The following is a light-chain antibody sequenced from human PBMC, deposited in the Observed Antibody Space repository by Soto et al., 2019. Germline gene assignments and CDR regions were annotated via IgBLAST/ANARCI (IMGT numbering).Light chain of an antibody. J-gene: IGKJ1*01. Sequence: ETVLTQSPGTLSLSAGERATLSCRASQSVASGYLVWYQQKPGQTPTVLIYGASTRAAGIPDRFSGSGSGTDFPLTISRREPEDFEVYSCQLYESSPTLGKGTKGDNK. CDR3: QLYESSPT. CDR1: QSVASGY. CDR2: GAS. V-gene: IGKV3-20*01.